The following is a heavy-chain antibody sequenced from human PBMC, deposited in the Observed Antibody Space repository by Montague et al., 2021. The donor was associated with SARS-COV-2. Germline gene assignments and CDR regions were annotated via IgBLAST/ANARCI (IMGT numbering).Heavy chain of an antibody. CDR2: IYPGDSDT. D-gene: IGHD3-22*01. CDR1: GYSFTSYW. J-gene: IGHJ3*02. CDR3: ARVTDYYYDTSGYWDAFDI. V-gene: IGHV5-51*07. Sequence: QSGAEVKEPGESLKISCKGSGYSFTSYWIGWVHQMPGKGLEWMWIIYPGDSDTRYSPSFQGQVTISADKSISTAYLQWSSLKASDTAIYYRARVTDYYYDTSGYWDAFDIWGQGTMATVSS.